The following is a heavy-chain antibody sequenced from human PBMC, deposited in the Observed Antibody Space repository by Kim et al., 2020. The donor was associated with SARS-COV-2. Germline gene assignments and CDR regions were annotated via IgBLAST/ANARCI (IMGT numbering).Heavy chain of an antibody. D-gene: IGHD2-15*01. CDR1: GFSFSSYA. V-gene: IGHV3-23*01. CDR3: ATASCGGGNCYSDIDAFDI. J-gene: IGHJ3*02. CDR2: INNSGGRT. Sequence: GGSLRLSCATSGFSFSSYAMSWVRQAPGKGLEWVSGINNSGGRTYYADSVKGRFTVSRDNSKNTLYLQMNSLRVEDAAVYYCATASCGGGNCYSDIDAFDIWGQGTKVTVSS.